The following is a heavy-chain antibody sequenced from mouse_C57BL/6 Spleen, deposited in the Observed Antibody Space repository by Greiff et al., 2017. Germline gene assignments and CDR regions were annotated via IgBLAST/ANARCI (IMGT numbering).Heavy chain of an antibody. CDR3: ARHEGTGTFDY. Sequence: DVKLVESGGDLVKPGGSLKLSCAASGFTFSSYGMSWVRQTPDKRLEWVATISSGGSYTYYPDSVKGRFTFSRDNAKNTLYLQMSSLKSEDTAMYYCARHEGTGTFDYWGQGTTLTVSS. J-gene: IGHJ2*01. CDR1: GFTFSSYG. D-gene: IGHD4-1*01. CDR2: ISSGGSYT. V-gene: IGHV5-6*02.